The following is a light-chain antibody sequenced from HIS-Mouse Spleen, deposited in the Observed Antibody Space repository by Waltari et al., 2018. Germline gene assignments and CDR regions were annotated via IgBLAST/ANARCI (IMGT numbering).Light chain of an antibody. Sequence: DIVMTQSPDPLAVSLGERATLNCKSSQSVLYSSNNKNYLAWYQQKPGQPPKLLIYWASTRESGVPDRFSGSGSGTDFTLTISSLQAEDVAVYYCQQYYSTPFTFGPGTKVDIK. J-gene: IGKJ3*01. CDR1: QSVLYSSNNKNY. CDR3: QQYYSTPFT. V-gene: IGKV4-1*01. CDR2: WAS.